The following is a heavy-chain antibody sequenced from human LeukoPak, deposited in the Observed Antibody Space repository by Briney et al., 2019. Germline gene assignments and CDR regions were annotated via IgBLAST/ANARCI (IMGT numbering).Heavy chain of an antibody. J-gene: IGHJ4*02. V-gene: IGHV3-53*01. CDR1: GFTISGNY. D-gene: IGHD6-6*01. CDR3: ARAPAGHVLDF. CDR2: VSGGGTT. Sequence: PGGSLRLSCAASGFTISGNYMAWVRQAPVKGLEWVSVVSGGGTTDYADSVKGRFTFSRDDSKNTLYLQMNSLRAEDTAVYYCARAPAGHVLDFWGQGSLVTVSS.